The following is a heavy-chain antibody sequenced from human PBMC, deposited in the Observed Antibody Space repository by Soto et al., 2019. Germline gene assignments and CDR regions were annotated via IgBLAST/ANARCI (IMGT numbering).Heavy chain of an antibody. J-gene: IGHJ5*02. V-gene: IGHV4-4*07. CDR3: VRDGTKTLRDWFDP. CDR2: IYATGTT. CDR1: GASISGYY. Sequence: QVQLQESGPGLVKPSETLSLTCTVSGASISGYYWSWIRKSAGKGLEWIGRIYATGTTDYSPSLKSRVMMSVDTSKKQFSLKLRSVTAADTAVYYCVRDGTKTLRDWFDPWGQGISGTVSS. D-gene: IGHD1-1*01.